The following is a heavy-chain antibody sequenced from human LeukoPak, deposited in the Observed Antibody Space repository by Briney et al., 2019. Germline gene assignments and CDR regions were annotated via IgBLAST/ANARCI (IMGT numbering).Heavy chain of an antibody. CDR2: IIPIFGTA. D-gene: IGHD6-13*01. J-gene: IGHJ4*02. CDR1: GGTFSRYA. Sequence: GSSVKVSCKASGGTFSRYAISWVRQAPGQGLEWMGGIIPIFGTANYAQKFQGRVTITADKSTSTAYMELSSLRSEDTAVYYCARVAAAGPHYWGQGTLVTVSS. V-gene: IGHV1-69*06. CDR3: ARVAAAGPHY.